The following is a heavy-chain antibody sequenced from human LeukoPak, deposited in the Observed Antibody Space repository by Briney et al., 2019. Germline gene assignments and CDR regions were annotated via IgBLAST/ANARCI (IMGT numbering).Heavy chain of an antibody. CDR1: GGSISSYY. Sequence: PSETLSLICTVSGGSISSYYWSWIRQPPGKGLEWIGYIYYSASTNYNPSLKSRVTISVDTSKNQFSLKLSSVTAADTAVYYCAREGRYFGTPIFDYWGQGTLATVSS. V-gene: IGHV4-59*01. CDR2: IYYSAST. D-gene: IGHD3-9*01. CDR3: AREGRYFGTPIFDY. J-gene: IGHJ4*02.